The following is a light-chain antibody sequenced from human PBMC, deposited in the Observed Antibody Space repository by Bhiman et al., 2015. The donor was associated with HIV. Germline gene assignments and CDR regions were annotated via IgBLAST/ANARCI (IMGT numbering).Light chain of an antibody. CDR1: SSDVGGYNY. J-gene: IGLJ1*01. Sequence: QSALTQPASVSGSPGQSITISCTGTSSDVGGYNYVSWYQQHPGKAPKLMIYDVSERPSGVSNRFSGSKSANTASLTISGLQAEDEADYYCSSYTSSTTPYVFGTGTKVTVL. V-gene: IGLV2-14*01. CDR3: SSYTSSTTPYV. CDR2: DVS.